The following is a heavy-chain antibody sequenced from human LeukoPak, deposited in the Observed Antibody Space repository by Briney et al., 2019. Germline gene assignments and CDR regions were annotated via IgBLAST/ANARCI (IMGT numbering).Heavy chain of an antibody. CDR3: ARAGERSYHHGMDV. J-gene: IGHJ6*02. D-gene: IGHD1-26*01. CDR1: GYTFTGYY. CDR2: INPNSGGT. Sequence: ASVKLSCKASGYTFTGYYMHWVRQAPGQGLEWMGWINPNSGGTNYAQKFQGRVTMTRDTSISTAYMELSRLRSDDAGVYYCARAGERSYHHGMDVWGQGTTVTVSS. V-gene: IGHV1-2*02.